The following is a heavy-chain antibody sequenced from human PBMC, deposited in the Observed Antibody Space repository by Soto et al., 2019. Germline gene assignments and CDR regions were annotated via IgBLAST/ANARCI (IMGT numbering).Heavy chain of an antibody. V-gene: IGHV4-34*01. J-gene: IGHJ4*02. Sequence: QVQLQQWGAGLLKPSETLSLTCAVYGGSFSGYYWSWIRQPPGKGLEWIGEINHSGSTDYNPSLKSRLTISVDTFKNHHSLYLRSVTAADTTLYYCAVHCGTYDYWGQGTLVTVSP. D-gene: IGHD1-26*01. CDR1: GGSFSGYY. CDR2: INHSGST. CDR3: AVHCGTYDY.